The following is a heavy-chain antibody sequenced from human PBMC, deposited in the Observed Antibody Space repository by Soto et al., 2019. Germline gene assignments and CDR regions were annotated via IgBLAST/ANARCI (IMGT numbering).Heavy chain of an antibody. CDR3: AREDDGGDRDYYGLDV. D-gene: IGHD2-21*02. CDR2: IHYSGSI. V-gene: IGHV4-30-4*08. Sequence: QVQLQQSGPGLVKPSQTLSLTCTVSGGSISYEYYHWTWIRQSPGKVLEWIGYIHYSGSIIYNPSVKSRVTISVDTSKNQFSLKLSSVTAADTAVYFCAREDDGGDRDYYGLDVWGQGTTVTVSS. J-gene: IGHJ6*02. CDR1: GGSISYEYYH.